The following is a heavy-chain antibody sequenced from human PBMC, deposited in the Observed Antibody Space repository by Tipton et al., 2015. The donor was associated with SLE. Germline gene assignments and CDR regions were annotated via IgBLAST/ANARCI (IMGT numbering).Heavy chain of an antibody. J-gene: IGHJ6*02. CDR3: ARDSKMYVWYYGMDV. CDR1: GGSISSYY. CDR2: IYYSGST. Sequence: TPSLTCTVSGGSISSYYWSWIRQPPGKGLEWIGNIYYSGSTNHNPSLKSRVTISLDTSKNQFSLKPSSVTAADTAVYYCARDSKMYVWYYGMDVWGQGTTVTVSS. V-gene: IGHV4-59*01. D-gene: IGHD3-16*01.